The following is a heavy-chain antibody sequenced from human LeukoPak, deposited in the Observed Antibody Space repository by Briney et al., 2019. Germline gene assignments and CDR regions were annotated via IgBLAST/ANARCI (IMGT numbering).Heavy chain of an antibody. CDR3: AKYRNYYDSSGIFDY. CDR2: ISGSGGST. V-gene: IGHV3-23*01. Sequence: GGSLRLSCAASGFTFSSYAMSWVRQAPGEGLEWVSAISGSGGSTYYADSVKGRFTISRDNSKNTLYLQMSSLRAEDTAVYYCAKYRNYYDSSGIFDYWGQGTLVTVSS. J-gene: IGHJ4*02. D-gene: IGHD3-22*01. CDR1: GFTFSSYA.